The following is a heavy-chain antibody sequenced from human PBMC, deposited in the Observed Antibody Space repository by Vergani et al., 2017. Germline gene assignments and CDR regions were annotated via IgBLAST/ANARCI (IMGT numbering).Heavy chain of an antibody. CDR2: INTNSGNP. V-gene: IGHV7-4-1*02. CDR1: GYTFTNYP. D-gene: IGHD6-19*01. Sequence: QVQLLQSGSELKKPGASVRISCEASGYTFTNYPLIWVRQAPGQGLEFMGWINTNSGNPTSAPGFTGRFVFSLDTSVSTAYLQISGLKAEDSAVYYCARGRQWRLTEYLYGMDVWGQGTTVTVSS. J-gene: IGHJ6*02. CDR3: ARGRQWRLTEYLYGMDV.